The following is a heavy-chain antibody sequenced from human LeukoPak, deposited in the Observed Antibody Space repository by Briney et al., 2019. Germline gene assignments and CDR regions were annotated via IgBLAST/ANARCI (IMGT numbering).Heavy chain of an antibody. Sequence: PGGSLRLSCAASGFTFSNYAMSWVRQAPGKGLEWVSAISGSGGSTYYADSVKGRFTISRDNSKNTLYLQMNRLRPEDAAVYYCAKAPVTTCRGAFCYPFDYWGLGTLVTVSS. CDR2: ISGSGGST. V-gene: IGHV3-23*01. J-gene: IGHJ4*02. CDR1: GFTFSNYA. D-gene: IGHD2-15*01. CDR3: AKAPVTTCRGAFCYPFDY.